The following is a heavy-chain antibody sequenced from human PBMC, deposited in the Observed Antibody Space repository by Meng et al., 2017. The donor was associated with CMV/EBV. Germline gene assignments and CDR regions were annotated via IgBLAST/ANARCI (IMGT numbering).Heavy chain of an antibody. CDR2: IYTSGST. D-gene: IGHD2-2*01. V-gene: IGHV4-4*07. Sequence: GQLQEQGPGRVKPSETLSLTCTVSGGSISSYYWSWIRQPAGKGLQWIGRIYTSGSTNYNPSLKSRVTMSVDTSKNQFSLKLSSVTAADTAVYYCARDLMNCSSTSCANWFDPWGQGTLVTVSS. J-gene: IGHJ5*02. CDR1: GGSISSYY. CDR3: ARDLMNCSSTSCANWFDP.